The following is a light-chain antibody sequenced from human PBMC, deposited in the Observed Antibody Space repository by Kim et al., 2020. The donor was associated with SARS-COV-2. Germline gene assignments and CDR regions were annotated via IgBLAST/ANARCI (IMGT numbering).Light chain of an antibody. CDR3: QQYYSIPPT. Sequence: ATINCKSSQSVLYSSNNKNYLAWYQQKPGQPPKLLIYWASTRESGVPDRFSGSGSGTDFTLTISRLQAEDVAVYFCQQYYSIPPTFGQGTKVEIK. V-gene: IGKV4-1*01. J-gene: IGKJ1*01. CDR2: WAS. CDR1: QSVLYSSNNKNY.